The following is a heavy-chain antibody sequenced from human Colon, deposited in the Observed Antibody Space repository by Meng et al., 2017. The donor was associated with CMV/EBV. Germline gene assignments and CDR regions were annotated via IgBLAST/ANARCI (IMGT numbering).Heavy chain of an antibody. Sequence: ESRKISGAASGFTFSSHSLHWVRQAPGQGLEWVSSINSRSNQIYYADSVEGRFTISRDNAKNSLYLQMNSLRAEDTAVYYCATLAYSGSYINYWGQGALVTVSS. CDR2: INSRSNQI. D-gene: IGHD1-26*01. CDR1: GFTFSSHS. V-gene: IGHV3-21*01. CDR3: ATLAYSGSYINY. J-gene: IGHJ4*02.